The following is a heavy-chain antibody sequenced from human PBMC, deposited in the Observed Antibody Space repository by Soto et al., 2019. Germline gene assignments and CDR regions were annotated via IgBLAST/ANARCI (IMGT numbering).Heavy chain of an antibody. V-gene: IGHV1-69*06. CDR3: ARDRIVVVPAAMEPYYYYGMDV. D-gene: IGHD2-2*01. J-gene: IGHJ6*02. CDR2: IIPIFGTA. CDR1: GGTLSSYA. Sequence: GGSVEGSCKASGGTLSSYAISWGRQAPRQGAEWVGGIIPIFGTANYAQKFQGRVTITADKSTSTAYMELSSLRSEDTAVYYCARDRIVVVPAAMEPYYYYGMDVWGQGTTVTASS.